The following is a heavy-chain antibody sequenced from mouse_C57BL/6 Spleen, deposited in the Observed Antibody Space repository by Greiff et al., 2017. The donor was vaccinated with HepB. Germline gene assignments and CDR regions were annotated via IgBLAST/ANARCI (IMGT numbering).Heavy chain of an antibody. D-gene: IGHD1-1*01. CDR1: GYTFTDYY. CDR3: ARDTTGDY. V-gene: IGHV1-26*01. Sequence: EVQLQQSGPELVKPGASVKISCKASGYTFTDYYMNWVKQSHGKSLEWIGDINPNNGGTSYNQKFKGKATLTVDKSSSTAYMELRSLTSEDSAVYYCARDTTGDYWGQSTTLTVSS. CDR2: INPNNGGT. J-gene: IGHJ2*01.